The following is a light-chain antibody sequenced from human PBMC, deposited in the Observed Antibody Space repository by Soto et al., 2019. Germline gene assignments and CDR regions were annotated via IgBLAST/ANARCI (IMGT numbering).Light chain of an antibody. CDR1: HSVGST. J-gene: IGKJ1*01. CDR2: GAS. V-gene: IGKV3-15*01. Sequence: ETVMTQSPATLSVSPGERATLSCRASHSVGSTLAWYQQKPGQAPRLLIYGASTRATGIPARFSGSGSGTEFTLTISSLQSEDFAVYFCQQYNIWPQTFGQGTKVDI. CDR3: QQYNIWPQT.